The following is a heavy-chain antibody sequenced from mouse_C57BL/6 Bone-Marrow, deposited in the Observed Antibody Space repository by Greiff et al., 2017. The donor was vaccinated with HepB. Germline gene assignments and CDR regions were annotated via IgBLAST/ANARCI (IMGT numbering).Heavy chain of an antibody. D-gene: IGHD1-1*01. V-gene: IGHV1-64*01. CDR2: IHPNSGST. J-gene: IGHJ4*01. CDR1: GYTFTSYW. CDR3: ARCGSGYDYYAMDY. Sequence: QVQLQQPGAELVKPGASVKLSCKASGYTFTSYWMHWVKRRPGQGLEWIGMIHPNSGSTNYNEKFKSKATLTVDKSSSTAYMQLSSLTSEDSAVYYCARCGSGYDYYAMDYWGQGTSVTVSS.